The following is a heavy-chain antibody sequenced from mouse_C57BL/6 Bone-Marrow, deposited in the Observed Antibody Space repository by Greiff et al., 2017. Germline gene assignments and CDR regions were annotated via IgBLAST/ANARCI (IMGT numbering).Heavy chain of an antibody. CDR1: GFTIKNTS. J-gene: IGHJ4*01. Sequence: VQLQQSVAELVRPGASVKLSCTASGFTIKNTSMHWVKQRPEQSLEWIGRIDPANGNTKYAPKFQGKATITADTSSNTAYLQLSSLTAEDTAFYYGARAIYFYDMDGWGQGTSVTVSS. CDR2: IDPANGNT. CDR3: ARAIYFYDMDG. V-gene: IGHV14-3*01. D-gene: IGHD2-1*01.